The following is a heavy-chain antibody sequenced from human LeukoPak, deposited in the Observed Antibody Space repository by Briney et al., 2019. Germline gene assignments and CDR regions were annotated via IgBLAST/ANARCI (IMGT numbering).Heavy chain of an antibody. CDR3: ARGTGYAVFDI. D-gene: IGHD5-12*01. V-gene: IGHV3-23*01. CDR1: GFTFSSYA. J-gene: IGHJ3*02. CDR2: IINSGADT. Sequence: GGSLRLSCAASGFTFSSYAMSWVRQAPGKGLEWVSTIINSGADTYYADSVKGRFTISRDNSKNTLYLQMNSLRAEDTAVYYCARGTGYAVFDIWGQGTMVTVSS.